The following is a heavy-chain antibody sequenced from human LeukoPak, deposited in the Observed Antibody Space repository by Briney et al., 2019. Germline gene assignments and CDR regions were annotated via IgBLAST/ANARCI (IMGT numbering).Heavy chain of an antibody. CDR2: ISYDGSNK. CDR3: AKTHQYDFWSGFYYYYGMDV. D-gene: IGHD3-3*01. Sequence: GRSLRLPCAASGFTFSSYGMHWVRQAPGKGLEWVAVISYDGSNKYYADSVKGRFTISRDNSKNTLYLQMNSLRAEDTAVYYCAKTHQYDFWSGFYYYYGMDVWGQGTTVTVSS. CDR1: GFTFSSYG. J-gene: IGHJ6*02. V-gene: IGHV3-30*18.